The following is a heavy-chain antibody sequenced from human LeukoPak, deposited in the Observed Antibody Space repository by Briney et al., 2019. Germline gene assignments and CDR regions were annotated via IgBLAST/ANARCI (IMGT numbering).Heavy chain of an antibody. CDR1: GYTLTELS. Sequence: ASVKVSCKVSGYTLTELSMHWVRQAPGKGLEWMGIINPSGGSTSYAQKFQGRVTMTRDMSTSTVYMELSSLRSEDTAVYYCASDCTNGVWGVDYWGQGTLVTVSS. CDR2: INPSGGST. CDR3: ASDCTNGVWGVDY. J-gene: IGHJ4*02. D-gene: IGHD2-8*01. V-gene: IGHV1-46*01.